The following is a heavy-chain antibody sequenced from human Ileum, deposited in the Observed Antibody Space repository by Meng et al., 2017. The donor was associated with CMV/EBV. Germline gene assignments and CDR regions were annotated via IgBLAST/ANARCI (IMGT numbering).Heavy chain of an antibody. CDR3: ARGAGWWGV. CDR2: INYSGQT. V-gene: IGHV4-59*01. J-gene: IGHJ4*02. Sequence: SETLSLTCTVSGGSMNTYYWSWLRQPPGKGLEWIGYINYSGQTNYNPSLRGRVVISVDTSKNQFSLKLNSVNTADTAVYYCARGAGWWGVWGQGTLVTVSS. D-gene: IGHD2-15*01. CDR1: GGSMNTYY.